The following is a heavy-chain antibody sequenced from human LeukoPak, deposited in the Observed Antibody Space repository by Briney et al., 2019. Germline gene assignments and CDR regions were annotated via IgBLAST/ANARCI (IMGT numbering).Heavy chain of an antibody. J-gene: IGHJ4*02. Sequence: SETLSLTCAVYGVSFYGYHWNWLRQSPDKGLEWIGEINDRGHTNYNPSLKSRVTISADTSRKQFSLKLTSVTAADTAVYYCARDPTTEVDVPYYFDFWGQGTLVAVSS. CDR1: GVSFYGYH. CDR3: ARDPTTEVDVPYYFDF. D-gene: IGHD1-14*01. V-gene: IGHV4-34*01. CDR2: INDRGHT.